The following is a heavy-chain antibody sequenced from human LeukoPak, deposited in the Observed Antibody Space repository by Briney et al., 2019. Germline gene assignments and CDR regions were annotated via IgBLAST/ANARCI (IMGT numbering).Heavy chain of an antibody. D-gene: IGHD1-26*01. CDR2: IYSSGNT. J-gene: IGHJ4*02. Sequence: KPSETLSLTCTVSGASISSNNYYWGWVRQPPRKGLEWIGNIYSSGNTYYNASLKSRVTIYIDTSKNQFSLNLSSVTAADTAVYYCAKSGGSGLIDYWGQGTLVTVSS. CDR3: AKSGGSGLIDY. V-gene: IGHV4-39*01. CDR1: GASISSNNYY.